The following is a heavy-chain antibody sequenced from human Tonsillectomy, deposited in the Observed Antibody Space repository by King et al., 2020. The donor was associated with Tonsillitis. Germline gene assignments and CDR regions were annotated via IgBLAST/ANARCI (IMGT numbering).Heavy chain of an antibody. Sequence: VQLQESGPGLVKPSQTLSLTCTVSGGSISSGSYYWRWIRQPAGKGLEWIGRIYTSVSTNYNPSLKSRVTMSVDTSKNQFSLKLSSVTAADTAVYYCARGRRFLEWLLDAFDIWGQGTMVTVSS. J-gene: IGHJ3*02. V-gene: IGHV4-61*02. CDR1: GGSISSGSYY. CDR3: ARGRRFLEWLLDAFDI. CDR2: IYTSVST. D-gene: IGHD3-3*01.